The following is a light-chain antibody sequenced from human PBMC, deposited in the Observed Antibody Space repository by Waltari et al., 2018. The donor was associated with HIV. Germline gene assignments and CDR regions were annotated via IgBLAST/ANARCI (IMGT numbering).Light chain of an antibody. V-gene: IGLV2-23*02. CDR2: EVS. Sequence: QSALTQPASVSGSPGQSITIPCTGTSSDVGSYNLVPWYQQHPGKAPKLMIYEVSKRPSGVSNRFSGSKSGNTASLTISGLQAEDEADYYCCSYAGSSYVFGTGTKVTVL. CDR3: CSYAGSSYV. CDR1: SSDVGSYNL. J-gene: IGLJ1*01.